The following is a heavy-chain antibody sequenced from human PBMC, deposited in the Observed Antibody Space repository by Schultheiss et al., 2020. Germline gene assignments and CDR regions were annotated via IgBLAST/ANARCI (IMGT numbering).Heavy chain of an antibody. V-gene: IGHV3-74*01. CDR2: INSDGSST. Sequence: GGSLRLSCAASGFTFSSYWMHWVRQAPGKGLVWVSRINSDGSSTSYADSVKGRFTISRDNAKNTLYLQMNSLRAEDTAVYYCARKMEIYYYGMDVWGQGTTVTVSS. CDR1: GFTFSSYW. J-gene: IGHJ6*02. CDR3: ARKMEIYYYGMDV. D-gene: IGHD2-8*01.